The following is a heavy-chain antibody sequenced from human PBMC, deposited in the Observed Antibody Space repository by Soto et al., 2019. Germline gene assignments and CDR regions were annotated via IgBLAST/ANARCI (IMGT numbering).Heavy chain of an antibody. CDR2: ISTSSTYR. CDR3: ARDGSGAAANPYFDY. D-gene: IGHD2-2*01. CDR1: GFTFSSYT. J-gene: IGHJ4*02. Sequence: GGSLRLSCAASGFTFSSYTMHWVRQAPGKGLEWASSISTSSTYRYIADSVTGRFTISRDNAQNSLYLQMTSLRAEDTAVYYCARDGSGAAANPYFDYWGQGTLVTVSS. V-gene: IGHV3-21*04.